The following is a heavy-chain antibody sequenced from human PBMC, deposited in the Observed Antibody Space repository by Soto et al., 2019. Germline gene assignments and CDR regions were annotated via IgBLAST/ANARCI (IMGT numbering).Heavy chain of an antibody. Sequence: GASVKVSCKASGYTFIRSAMHWVRQAPGQRLEWMGWINVANGNTKYSQKFQGRVTITRDTSTSTAYMELRSLRFDDTAVYYCARVVGALGHWFDPWGQGTLVTVSS. D-gene: IGHD1-26*01. CDR3: ARVVGALGHWFDP. CDR1: GYTFIRSA. CDR2: INVANGNT. V-gene: IGHV1-3*01. J-gene: IGHJ5*02.